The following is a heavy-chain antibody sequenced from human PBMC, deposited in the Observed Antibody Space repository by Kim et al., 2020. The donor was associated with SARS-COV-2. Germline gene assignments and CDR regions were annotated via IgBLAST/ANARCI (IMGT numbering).Heavy chain of an antibody. CDR1: GFSFSTYA. V-gene: IGHV3-23*01. J-gene: IGHJ3*02. CDR2: ISGHGGNT. CDR3: AKALDRSGWSFLWADI. D-gene: IGHD6-19*01. Sequence: GGSLRLSCAASGFSFSTYAMSWVRQAPGKGLEWVSSISGHGGNTYFAEFVKGRFTISRDNSKNTLYLEMNSLRAEDTALYYCAKALDRSGWSFLWADIWGQGTMVTVSS.